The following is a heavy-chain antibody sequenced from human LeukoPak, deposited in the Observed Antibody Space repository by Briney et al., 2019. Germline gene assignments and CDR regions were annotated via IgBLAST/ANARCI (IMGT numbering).Heavy chain of an antibody. CDR2: IYYSGIA. V-gene: IGHV4-39*01. CDR1: GGSISSSSYY. D-gene: IGHD3-10*01. Sequence: SETLSLTCTVSGGSISSSSYYWGWIRQPPGKGLEWIGTIYYSGIAYYNPSLKSRVTIFVDPSKNQFSLKVSCVPACNTAVYYCARHEVRGARFFDYGGQGTLVTVSS. J-gene: IGHJ4*02. CDR3: ARHEVRGARFFDY.